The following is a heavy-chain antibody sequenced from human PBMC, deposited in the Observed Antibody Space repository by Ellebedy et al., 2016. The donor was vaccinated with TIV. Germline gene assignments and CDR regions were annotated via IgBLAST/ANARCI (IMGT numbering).Heavy chain of an antibody. V-gene: IGHV4-39*01. CDR3: ARHPIVLVTSLPKPDFDC. CDR1: GGSISTIRYY. Sequence: SETLSLTXTVSGGSISTIRYYWVWIRQPPGKGLEWIGSIDYSGSTYYNPSLKSRVTISVDTSKNQFSLKLSSVTAADTAIYYCARHPIVLVTSLPKPDFDCWGQGTLVTVSS. D-gene: IGHD2-21*02. CDR2: IDYSGST. J-gene: IGHJ4*02.